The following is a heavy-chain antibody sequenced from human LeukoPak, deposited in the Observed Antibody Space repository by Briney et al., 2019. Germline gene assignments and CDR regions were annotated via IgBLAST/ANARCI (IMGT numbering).Heavy chain of an antibody. V-gene: IGHV4-61*01. CDR3: AREKAVAGSFDY. D-gene: IGHD6-19*01. Sequence: KPSETLSLTCTVSGGSVSSGSYSWSWIRQPPGKGLEWIGYIHYTGSTNYNPSLKSRVAISVDTSKNQFSLKLSSVTAADTAVYYCAREKAVAGSFDYWGQGTLVTVSS. CDR1: GGSVSSGSYS. CDR2: IHYTGST. J-gene: IGHJ4*02.